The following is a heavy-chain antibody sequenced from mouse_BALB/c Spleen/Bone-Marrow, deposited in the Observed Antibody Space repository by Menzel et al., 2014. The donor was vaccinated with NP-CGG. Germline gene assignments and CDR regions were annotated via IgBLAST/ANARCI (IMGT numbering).Heavy chain of an antibody. CDR2: INPDSRTI. CDR3: ARPDYYGYLNY. J-gene: IGHJ2*01. V-gene: IGHV4-1*02. D-gene: IGHD1-1*01. CDR1: GFDFSRYW. Sequence: DVMLVESGGGLVQPGGSLKLSCAASGFDFSRYWMSWVRQAPGKGLEWIGEINPDSRTINYSPSLKDKFIIPRDNAKNTLYLRLNRVRSEDTALYYCARPDYYGYLNYWGQGTTLTVYS.